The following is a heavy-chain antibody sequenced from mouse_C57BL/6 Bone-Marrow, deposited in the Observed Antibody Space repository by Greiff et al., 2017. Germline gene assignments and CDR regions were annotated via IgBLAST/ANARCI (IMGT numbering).Heavy chain of an antibody. CDR3: ARDGNLLRDSMDY. CDR2: IYPRDGSP. D-gene: IGHD1-1*01. Sequence: QVQLQQSGPELVKPGASVKLSCKASGYTFTSYDINWVKQRPGQGLEWIGWIYPRDGSPKYNEKFKGKATLTVDTSSSTAYMELHSLTSEDSAVYFCARDGNLLRDSMDYWGQGTSVTVSS. J-gene: IGHJ4*01. V-gene: IGHV1-85*01. CDR1: GYTFTSYD.